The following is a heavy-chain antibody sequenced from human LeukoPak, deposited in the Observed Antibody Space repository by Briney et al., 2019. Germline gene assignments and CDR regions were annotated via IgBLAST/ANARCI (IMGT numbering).Heavy chain of an antibody. CDR2: IYYSGST. CDR3: ARHVIAVAGPGAFDY. J-gene: IGHJ4*02. V-gene: IGHV4-59*08. Sequence: PSETLSLTCTVSGGSISSYYWSWIRQPPGKGLEWIGYIYYSGSTNYNPSLKSRVTISVDTSKNQFSLKLSSVTAADTAVYYCARHVIAVAGPGAFDYWGQGTLVTVSS. D-gene: IGHD6-19*01. CDR1: GGSISSYY.